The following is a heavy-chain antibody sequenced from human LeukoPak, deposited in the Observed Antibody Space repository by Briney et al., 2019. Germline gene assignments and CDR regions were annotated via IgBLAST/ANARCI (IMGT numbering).Heavy chain of an antibody. CDR3: ARGGGDGNFDRPFDY. J-gene: IGHJ4*02. V-gene: IGHV4-61*09. CDR2: LYYSGSI. Sequence: SQPLSLPCTVSGGSISSGSYYWSWIRPPAGKGLEWIGYLYYSGSIHYNPSLKSRVPISVDTSKNQFSRELSSVTAADTAVYYCARGGGDGNFDRPFDYWGQGTLVTVSS. D-gene: IGHD4-23*01. CDR1: GGSISSGSYY.